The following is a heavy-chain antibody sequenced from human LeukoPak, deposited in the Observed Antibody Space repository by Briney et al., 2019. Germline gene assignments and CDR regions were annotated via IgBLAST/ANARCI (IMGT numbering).Heavy chain of an antibody. Sequence: SGGSLRLSCAASGFTFSNYGMTWVRQAPGKGLDWVSSISDSGDYTHFADSVKGRFTIFRDNSKNTLYLQMNSLRAEDTAVYYCAKDRDGDYSDWYFDLWGRGTLVTVSS. D-gene: IGHD4-17*01. CDR2: ISDSGDYT. V-gene: IGHV3-23*01. J-gene: IGHJ2*01. CDR3: AKDRDGDYSDWYFDL. CDR1: GFTFSNYG.